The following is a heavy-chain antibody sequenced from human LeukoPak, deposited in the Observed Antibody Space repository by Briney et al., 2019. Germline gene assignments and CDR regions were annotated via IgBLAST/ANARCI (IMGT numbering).Heavy chain of an antibody. D-gene: IGHD3-22*01. CDR3: ARGIGYYDSRIKGGFFDY. Sequence: ASVKVSCKASGYTFTSYGISWVRQAPGQGLEWMGWISAYNGNTNYAQKLQGRVTMTTDTSTSTAYMELRSLRSDDTAVYYCARGIGYYDSRIKGGFFDYWGQGTLVTVSS. V-gene: IGHV1-18*01. CDR1: GYTFTSYG. J-gene: IGHJ4*02. CDR2: ISAYNGNT.